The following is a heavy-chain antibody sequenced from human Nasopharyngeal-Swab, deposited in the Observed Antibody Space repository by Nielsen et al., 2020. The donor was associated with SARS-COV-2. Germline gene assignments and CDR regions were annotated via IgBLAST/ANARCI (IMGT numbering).Heavy chain of an antibody. J-gene: IGHJ4*02. CDR2: ISGSGGST. V-gene: IGHV3-23*01. D-gene: IGHD3-22*01. Sequence: GESLKISCAASGFTFSSYTMSWVRQAPGKGLEWVSAISGSGGSTYYADSVRGRFTLSRDNSKNTLYLQMNSLRAEDTAVYYCAKRDDYYESSGLGDWGQGTLVTVSS. CDR1: GFTFSSYT. CDR3: AKRDDYYESSGLGD.